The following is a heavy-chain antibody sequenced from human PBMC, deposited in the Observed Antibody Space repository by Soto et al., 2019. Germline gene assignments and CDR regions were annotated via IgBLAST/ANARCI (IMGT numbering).Heavy chain of an antibody. CDR2: ISAYNGKT. CDR1: GYTFTSSG. CDR3: ARVIAAAADCDY. V-gene: IGHV1-18*01. J-gene: IGHJ4*02. Sequence: QVQLVQSGAEVKKPGASVKVSCKASGYTFTSSGISWVRQAPGQGLEWMGWISAYNGKTNSAQKLQGRVTMTTDTSTSTAYMELRSLRSAYTAVYFCARVIAAAADCDYWGQGTLVTVSS. D-gene: IGHD6-13*01.